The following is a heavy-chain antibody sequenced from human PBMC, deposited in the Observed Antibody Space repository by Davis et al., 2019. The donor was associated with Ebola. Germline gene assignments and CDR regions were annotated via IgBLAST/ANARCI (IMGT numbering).Heavy chain of an antibody. J-gene: IGHJ6*02. Sequence: PGGSLRLSCAASGFSFNIYGMYWFRQPPGKGLEWVSYIGASDEGISYADSVKGRFTISRDNAKDSMYLQMNSLRGEDTAVYYCARRILGDSRAAVDVWGRGTTVTVSS. CDR1: GFSFNIYG. CDR2: IGASDEGI. V-gene: IGHV3-48*01. CDR3: ARRILGDSRAAVDV. D-gene: IGHD2-15*01.